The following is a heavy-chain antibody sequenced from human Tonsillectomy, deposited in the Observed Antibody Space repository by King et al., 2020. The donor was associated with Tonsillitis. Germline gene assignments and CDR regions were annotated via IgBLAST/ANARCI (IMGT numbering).Heavy chain of an antibody. Sequence: VQLVESGGGLVQPGGSLRLSCAASGFTFSDYDMHWVRQVPGKGLEWVSAFGTADDTDYPASGKGRFTISRDNAKNSLYLQMNALRADDTAVYYCARGSNWGSFELNFWGQGTLVTVSS. CDR2: FGTADDT. D-gene: IGHD7-27*01. CDR3: ARGSNWGSFELNF. J-gene: IGHJ4*02. V-gene: IGHV3-13*01. CDR1: GFTFSDYD.